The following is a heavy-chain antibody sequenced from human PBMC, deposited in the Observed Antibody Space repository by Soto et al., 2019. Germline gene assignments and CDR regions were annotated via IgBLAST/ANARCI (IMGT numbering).Heavy chain of an antibody. CDR2: ISYDGSNK. J-gene: IGHJ3*02. CDR3: AKDIGGYCSSTSCYTGAFDI. D-gene: IGHD2-2*02. Sequence: QPGGSLRLSCAASGFTFSSYGMHWVRQAPGKGLEWVAVISYDGSNKYYADSVKGRFTISRDNSKNTLYLQMNSLRAEDTAVYYCAKDIGGYCSSTSCYTGAFDIWGQGTMVTVSS. V-gene: IGHV3-30*18. CDR1: GFTFSSYG.